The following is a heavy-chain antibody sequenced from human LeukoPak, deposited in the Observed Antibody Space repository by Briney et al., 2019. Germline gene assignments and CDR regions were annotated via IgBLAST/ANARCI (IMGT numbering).Heavy chain of an antibody. V-gene: IGHV3-7*01. D-gene: IGHD3-22*01. CDR2: IKQDGSEK. J-gene: IGHJ4*02. Sequence: GGSLRLSCAASGFTFSNYWMSWVRQAPGKGLEWVANIKQDGSEKYYVDSVQGRFTISRDNAESSLFLQMSSLRAEDTAVYYCARRLGYYDGSGYHGDYWGQGTLVTVSS. CDR3: ARRLGYYDGSGYHGDY. CDR1: GFTFSNYW.